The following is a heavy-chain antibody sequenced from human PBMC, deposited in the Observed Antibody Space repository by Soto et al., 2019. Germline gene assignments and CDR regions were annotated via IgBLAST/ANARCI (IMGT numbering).Heavy chain of an antibody. CDR1: GGSISSGGYY. CDR3: ARVTGDWFDP. V-gene: IGHV4-31*03. Sequence: SETLSLTCTVSGGSISSGGYYWSWIRQHPGKGLEWIGYIYYSGSTYYNPSLKSRVTISVDTSKNQFSLKLSSVTAADTAVYYCARVTGDWFDPWGQGTLVTVSS. J-gene: IGHJ5*02. D-gene: IGHD2-8*02. CDR2: IYYSGST.